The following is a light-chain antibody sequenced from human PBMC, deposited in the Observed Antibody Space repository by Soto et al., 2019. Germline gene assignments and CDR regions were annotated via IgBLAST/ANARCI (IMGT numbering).Light chain of an antibody. CDR3: XHYNXDSEG. J-gene: IGKJ1*01. Sequence: DLQMTQTPSTLSGSVEGRVTITCRASQTISSWLAWYQQKPGKAPKLLIYKASNLKSGVPSRFSGIGSGTEFTLTLRCLQSYDFATPFCXHYNXDSEGFGEGTKVDIK. CDR1: QTISSW. V-gene: IGKV1-5*03. CDR2: KAS.